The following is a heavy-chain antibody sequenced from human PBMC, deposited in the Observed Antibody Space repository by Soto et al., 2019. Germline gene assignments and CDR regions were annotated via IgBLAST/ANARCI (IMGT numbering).Heavy chain of an antibody. CDR2: INHSGIT. J-gene: IGHJ4*02. Sequence: QVQLQQWGAGLLKPSETLSLTCTVSGGSFSGYFWTWIRQPPGKGLEWLAEINHSGITNYNPSVESRVSMSVDTSKNQFSLRLYSVTAADTAVYYCVRGPYNYNSRYFDYWGQGTLVTVSS. D-gene: IGHD1-1*01. CDR3: VRGPYNYNSRYFDY. CDR1: GGSFSGYF. V-gene: IGHV4-34*01.